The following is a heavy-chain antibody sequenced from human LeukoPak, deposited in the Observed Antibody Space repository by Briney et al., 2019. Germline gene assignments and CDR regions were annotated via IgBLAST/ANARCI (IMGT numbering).Heavy chain of an antibody. D-gene: IGHD2-2*01. J-gene: IGHJ3*02. V-gene: IGHV3-21*01. CDR3: ARDTYCTSTSCPEGEAFDI. CDR2: ISSSSSYI. CDR1: GFTFSSYS. Sequence: GGSLRLPCAASGFTFSSYSMNWVRQAPGKGLEWVSSISSSSSYIYYADSLKGRFTISRDNAKNSLYLQMNSLRAEDTAVYYCARDTYCTSTSCPEGEAFDIWGQGTMVTVSS.